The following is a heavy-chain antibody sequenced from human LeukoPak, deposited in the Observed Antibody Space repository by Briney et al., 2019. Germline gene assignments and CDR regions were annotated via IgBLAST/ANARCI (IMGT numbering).Heavy chain of an antibody. CDR1: GGSFIGYY. CDR3: AREGFSITMVRGVIIKDWFDP. Sequence: SETLSLTCTVYGGSFIGYYWSWIRKPPGKGLEWIGSIYHSGSTYYNPSLKSRVTISVDTSKNQFSLKLSSVTAADTAVYYCAREGFSITMVRGVIIKDWFDPWGQGTLVTVSS. J-gene: IGHJ5*02. V-gene: IGHV4-34*01. CDR2: IYHSGST. D-gene: IGHD3-10*01.